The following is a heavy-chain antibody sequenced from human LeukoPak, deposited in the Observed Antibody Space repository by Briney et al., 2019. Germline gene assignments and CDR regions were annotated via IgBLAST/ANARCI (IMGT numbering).Heavy chain of an antibody. J-gene: IGHJ4*02. D-gene: IGHD6-13*01. CDR1: GFTFDDYA. V-gene: IGHV3-9*01. CDR2: ISWNSGSI. Sequence: GRSLRLSCAASGFTFDDYAMHWVRQAPGKGLEWVSGISWNSGSIGYADSVKGRFTISRDNAKNSLYLQMNSLRAEDTALYYCAKDTTPHSSSYDYWGQGTLVTVSS. CDR3: AKDTTPHSSSYDY.